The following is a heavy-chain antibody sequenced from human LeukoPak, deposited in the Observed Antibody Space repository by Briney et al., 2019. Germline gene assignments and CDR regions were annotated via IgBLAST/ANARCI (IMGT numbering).Heavy chain of an antibody. Sequence: SETLSLTCTVSGGSISSGGYYWSWIRQHPGKGLEWIGYIYYSGSTYYNPSLKSRVTISVDTSKNQFSLKLSSVTAADTAVYYCARDSPRGYEDCWGQGTLVTVSS. CDR1: GGSISSGGYY. CDR3: ARDSPRGYEDC. D-gene: IGHD5-18*01. CDR2: IYYSGST. V-gene: IGHV4-31*03. J-gene: IGHJ4*02.